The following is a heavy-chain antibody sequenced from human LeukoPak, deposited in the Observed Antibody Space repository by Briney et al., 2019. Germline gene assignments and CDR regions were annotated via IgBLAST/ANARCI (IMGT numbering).Heavy chain of an antibody. CDR3: ARGGPDLAREYFQY. V-gene: IGHV4-4*07. J-gene: IGHJ1*01. CDR1: GGSISTNY. CDR2: IYVTGTT. D-gene: IGHD5-12*01. Sequence: SETLSLTCTVSGGSISTNYWNWIRQPAGKGLEGIGRIYVTGTTYYNPSLKSRLTMSVDASRNQFFLNLSSVTAADTAVYYCARGGPDLAREYFQYWGQGTLVTVS.